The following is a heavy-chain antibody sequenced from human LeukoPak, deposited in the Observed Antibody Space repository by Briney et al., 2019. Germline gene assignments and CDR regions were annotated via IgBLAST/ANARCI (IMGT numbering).Heavy chain of an antibody. Sequence: PGGSLRLSCAASGVTFSSYWMHWVRQAPGKGLVWVSRINSDGSSTSYADSVNGRFTISRDNAKNTLYLQMNSLRAEDTAVYYCATSSGGYNWFDPWGQGTLVTVSS. CDR2: INSDGSST. V-gene: IGHV3-74*01. CDR3: ATSSGGYNWFDP. J-gene: IGHJ5*02. CDR1: GVTFSSYW. D-gene: IGHD6-19*01.